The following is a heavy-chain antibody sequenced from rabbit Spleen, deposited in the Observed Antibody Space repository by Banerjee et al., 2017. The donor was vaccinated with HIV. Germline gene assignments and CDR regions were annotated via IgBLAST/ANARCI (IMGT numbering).Heavy chain of an antibody. CDR3: ARDTGTSFSTYGMDL. V-gene: IGHV1S45*01. D-gene: IGHD8-1*01. CDR2: IASGSSGYT. Sequence: EQLEESGGGLVKPAGSLTLTCKASGFSFGSNYYMCWVRQAPGKGLEWIACIASGSSGYTYSATWATGRFTISKTSSTTVTLQMTSLTAADTATYFCARDTGTSFSTYGMDLWGPGTLVTVS. CDR1: GFSFGSNYY. J-gene: IGHJ6*01.